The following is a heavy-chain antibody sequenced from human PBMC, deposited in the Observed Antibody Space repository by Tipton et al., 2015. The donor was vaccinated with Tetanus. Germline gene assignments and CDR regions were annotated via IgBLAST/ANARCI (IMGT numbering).Heavy chain of an antibody. D-gene: IGHD4-17*01. Sequence: GSLRLSCTVSRGSISTYYWSWIRQPPGKGLEWIGYIFYSGNTNYNPSLKTRVTISVDTSKNQFSLKLSSVTAADTAVYYCARDRGRTTGGGIGMDVWGQGTTVTVSS. CDR3: ARDRGRTTGGGIGMDV. CDR1: RGSISTYY. CDR2: IFYSGNT. J-gene: IGHJ6*02. V-gene: IGHV4-59*01.